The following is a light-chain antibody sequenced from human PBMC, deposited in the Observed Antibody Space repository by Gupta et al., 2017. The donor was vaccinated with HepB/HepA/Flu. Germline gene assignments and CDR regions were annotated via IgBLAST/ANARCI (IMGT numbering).Light chain of an antibody. CDR2: DVS. J-gene: IGLJ2*01. CDR1: SSDVGGYNY. Sequence: QSALTQPASVSGSPGQSITISCTGTSSDVGGYNYVSWYQQHPGKAPKLMIYDVSDRPAGVANRFSGSKSGNTASLTISGLQAEDEADYYCGSDTTSSTLVFGGGTKVTVL. CDR3: GSDTTSSTLV. V-gene: IGLV2-14*03.